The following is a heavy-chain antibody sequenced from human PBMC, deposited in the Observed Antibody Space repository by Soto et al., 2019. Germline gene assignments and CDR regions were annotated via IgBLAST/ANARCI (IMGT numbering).Heavy chain of an antibody. D-gene: IGHD4-17*01. J-gene: IGHJ4*02. Sequence: VQLMQSGAEVKQPGSSVKVSCKASGGTFSTHSINWVRQAPGQVLEWMGGIITLLGTANYAQNFEGRFTMSADQPTSTAYMELNSLISVGTAGYYCARQLGYGVFPAARLEWGEEILITV. CDR3: ARQLGYGVFPAARLE. CDR1: GGTFSTHS. V-gene: IGHV1-69*01. CDR2: IITLLGTA.